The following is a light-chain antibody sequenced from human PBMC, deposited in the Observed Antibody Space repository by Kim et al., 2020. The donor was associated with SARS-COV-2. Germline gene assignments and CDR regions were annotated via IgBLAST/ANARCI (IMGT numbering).Light chain of an antibody. Sequence: SYELTQPPSVSVSPGQTASITCSGDRLGHKYVCWYRHKPGQSPEVVIYQDTQRPSGIPERFSGSNSGNTATLTISGTQDVDEADYYCQVWDRTTTAFGGG. CDR1: RLGHKY. V-gene: IGLV3-1*01. CDR3: QVWDRTTTA. CDR2: QDT. J-gene: IGLJ7*01.